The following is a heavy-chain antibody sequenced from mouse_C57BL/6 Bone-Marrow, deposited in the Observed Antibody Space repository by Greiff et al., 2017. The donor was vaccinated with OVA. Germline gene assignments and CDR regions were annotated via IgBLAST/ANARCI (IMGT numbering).Heavy chain of an antibody. V-gene: IGHV1-64*01. CDR2: IHPNSGST. Sequence: QVQLQQSGAELVKPGASVKLSCKASGYTFTSYWMHWVKQRPGLGLEWIGMIHPNSGSTNYNEKFKSKATLTVDKSSSTAYSQLSSLTSEDSAVYYCARLYEYDGDWGQGTTLTVSS. CDR1: GYTFTSYW. D-gene: IGHD2-4*01. CDR3: ARLYEYDGD. J-gene: IGHJ2*01.